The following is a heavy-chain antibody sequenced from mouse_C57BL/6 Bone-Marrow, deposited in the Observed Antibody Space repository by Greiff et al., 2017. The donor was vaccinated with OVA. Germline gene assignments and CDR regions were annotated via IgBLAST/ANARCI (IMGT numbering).Heavy chain of an antibody. D-gene: IGHD1-1*01. V-gene: IGHV14-3*01. J-gene: IGHJ4*01. Sequence: VQLQQSVAELVRPGASVKLSCTASGFNIKNTYMHWVKQRPEQGLEWIGRIDPANDNTKYAPKFQGKATMTADTSSNTAYLQLSSLSSEDTAVYCCARGNVDNSFYAMDYWGQGTSVTVSS. CDR3: ARGNVDNSFYAMDY. CDR1: GFNIKNTY. CDR2: IDPANDNT.